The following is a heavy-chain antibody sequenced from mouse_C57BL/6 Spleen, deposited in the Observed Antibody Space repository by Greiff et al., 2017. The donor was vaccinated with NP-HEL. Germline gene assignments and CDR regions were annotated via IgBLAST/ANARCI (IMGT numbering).Heavy chain of an antibody. V-gene: IGHV1-19*01. CDR1: GYTFTDYY. CDR2: INPYNGGT. D-gene: IGHD1-1*01. CDR3: ARGGTTVVATGYWYFDV. Sequence: VQLQQSGPVLVKPGASVKMSCKASGYTFTDYYMNWVKQSHGKSLEWIGVINPYNGGTSYNQKFKGKATLTVDKSSSTAYMELNSLTSEDSAVYYCARGGTTVVATGYWYFDVWGTGTTVTVSS. J-gene: IGHJ1*03.